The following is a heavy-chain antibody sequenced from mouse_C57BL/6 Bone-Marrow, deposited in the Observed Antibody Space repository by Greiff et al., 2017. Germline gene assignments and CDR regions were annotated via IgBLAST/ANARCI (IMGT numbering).Heavy chain of an antibody. CDR2: IYPRDGST. Sequence: VQLQESGPELVKPGASVKLSCKASGYTFTSYDINWVKQRPGQGLEWIGWIYPRDGSTKYNEKFKGKATLTVDTSSSTAYMELHSLTSEDSAVYFCARSYGSRDWYFDVWGTGTTVTVSS. D-gene: IGHD1-1*01. J-gene: IGHJ1*03. V-gene: IGHV1-85*01. CDR3: ARSYGSRDWYFDV. CDR1: GYTFTSYD.